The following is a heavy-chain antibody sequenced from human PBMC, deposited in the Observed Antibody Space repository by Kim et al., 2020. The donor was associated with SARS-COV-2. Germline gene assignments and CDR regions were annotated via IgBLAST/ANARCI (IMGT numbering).Heavy chain of an antibody. CDR3: ATIKKGYCSGGSCYSPGYFYFYGMDV. D-gene: IGHD2-15*01. CDR2: ISGSGGST. Sequence: GSLRLSCAASGFTFSSYAMSWVRQAPGKGLEWVSAISGSGGSTYYADSVKGRFTISRDNSKNTLYLQMNSLRAEDTAIYYCATIKKGYCSGGSCYSPGYFYFYGMDVWGQGTTVTVSS. J-gene: IGHJ6*02. V-gene: IGHV3-23*01. CDR1: GFTFSSYA.